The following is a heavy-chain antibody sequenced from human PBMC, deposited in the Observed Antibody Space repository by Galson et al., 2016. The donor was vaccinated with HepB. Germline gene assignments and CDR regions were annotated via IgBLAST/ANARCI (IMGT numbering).Heavy chain of an antibody. Sequence: SVKVSCKASGGTFSTYGISWVRRAPGLGLEWMGGIIPISNTANYAQKFQGRVTITADESTTTVSTELTSLRSEDTAVYYCARPSLTGYYIPFDYWGKGTLVTVSS. D-gene: IGHD3-9*01. CDR2: IIPISNTA. V-gene: IGHV1-69*13. CDR1: GGTFSTYG. J-gene: IGHJ4*02. CDR3: ARPSLTGYYIPFDY.